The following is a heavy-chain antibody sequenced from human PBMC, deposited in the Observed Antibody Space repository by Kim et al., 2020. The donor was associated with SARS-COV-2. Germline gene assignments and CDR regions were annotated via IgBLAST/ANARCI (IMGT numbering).Heavy chain of an antibody. D-gene: IGHD3-3*01. J-gene: IGHJ4*02. CDR3: ARDPSVNSSIFGVVIIRPYICY. CDR1: GYTFTSYA. V-gene: IGHV1-3*01. CDR2: INAGNGNT. Sequence: ASVKVSCKASGYTFTSYARHWVRQAPGQRLEWMRWINAGNGNTKYSQKFKGRVTITRDTSVSTAYMELSRLRSEDTAVYYCARDPSVNSSIFGVVIIRPYICYWGQRTLRTASS.